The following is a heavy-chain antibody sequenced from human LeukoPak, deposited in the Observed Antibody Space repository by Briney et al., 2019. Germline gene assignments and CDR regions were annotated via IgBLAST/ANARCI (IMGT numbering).Heavy chain of an antibody. J-gene: IGHJ6*03. CDR2: INHSGST. CDR3: ARGCIAAEVANSISHYYYYYYMDV. CDR1: GGSFRGYY. D-gene: IGHD6-25*01. V-gene: IGHV4-34*01. Sequence: SSETLSLTCAVYGGSFRGYYWSWIRQPPGKGLEWIGEINHSGSTNYNPSLKSRVTISVDTSKNQFSLKLSSVTAADTGVYYCARGCIAAEVANSISHYYYYYYMDVWGKGTTVTVSS.